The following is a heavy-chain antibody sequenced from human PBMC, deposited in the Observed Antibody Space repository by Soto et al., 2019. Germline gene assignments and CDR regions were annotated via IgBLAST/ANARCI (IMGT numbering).Heavy chain of an antibody. J-gene: IGHJ3*02. CDR3: ASRGYYDSSGYHAFDI. CDR2: ISSSSSYT. CDR1: GFSFSTYS. V-gene: IGHV3-21*05. D-gene: IGHD3-22*01. Sequence: TGGSLRLSCAASGFSFSTYSMNWVRQAPGRGLEWVSYISSSSSYTNYADSVKGRFTISRDNAKNSLYLQMNSLRAEDTAVYYRASRGYYDSSGYHAFDIWGQGTMVTVSS.